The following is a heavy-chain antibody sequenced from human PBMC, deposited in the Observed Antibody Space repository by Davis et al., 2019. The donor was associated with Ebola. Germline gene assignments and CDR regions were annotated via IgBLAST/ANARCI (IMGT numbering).Heavy chain of an antibody. V-gene: IGHV4-59*01. CDR3: ARVSYYYYGMDV. Sequence: GSLRLSCTVSGGSISSYYWSWIRQPPGKGLEWIGYIYYSGSTNYNPSLKSRVTISVDTSKNQFSLKLSSVTAADTAVYYCARVSYYYYGMDVWGKGTTVTVSS. CDR2: IYYSGST. CDR1: GGSISSYY. J-gene: IGHJ6*04.